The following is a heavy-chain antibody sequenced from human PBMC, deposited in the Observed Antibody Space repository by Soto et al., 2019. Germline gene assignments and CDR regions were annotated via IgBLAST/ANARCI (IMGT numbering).Heavy chain of an antibody. Sequence: EVQLVESGGGLVQPGGSLRLSCAASGFTFSSYSMNWVRQAPGKGLEWVSYISSSSSTIYYADSVKGRFNISRDNAKNSLYLQMNSLRDEDTAVYYCAREYFDWSNWFDPWGQGTLVTVSS. CDR1: GFTFSSYS. J-gene: IGHJ5*02. CDR3: AREYFDWSNWFDP. V-gene: IGHV3-48*02. D-gene: IGHD3-9*01. CDR2: ISSSSSTI.